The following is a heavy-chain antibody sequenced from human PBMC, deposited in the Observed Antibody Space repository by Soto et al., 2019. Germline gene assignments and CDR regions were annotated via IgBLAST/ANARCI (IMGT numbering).Heavy chain of an antibody. Sequence: QVQLVQSGAEVKKLGASVKVSCKASGYTFTSYGISWVRQAPGQGLEWMGWISAYNGNTNYAPKLQGRVTMTAATTTSTAYMEMSSLRSDGTAVYYCARERGQTIVLMLYAINYNYGMDVWGQGATVTVS. J-gene: IGHJ6*02. CDR2: ISAYNGNT. CDR3: ARERGQTIVLMLYAINYNYGMDV. CDR1: GYTFTSYG. D-gene: IGHD2-8*01. V-gene: IGHV1-18*01.